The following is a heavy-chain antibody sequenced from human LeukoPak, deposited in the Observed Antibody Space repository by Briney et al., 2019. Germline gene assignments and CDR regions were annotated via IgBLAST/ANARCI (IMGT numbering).Heavy chain of an antibody. V-gene: IGHV1-18*01. CDR2: ISGYNGNT. D-gene: IGHD6-19*01. Sequence: ASVKVSCKTSGFSFTSYGISWVRQAPGQGLEWMGWISGYNGNTNYAQKLQGRVTMTTDTSANTAYMELRSLRSDDTAMYYCARSQQWLYLVDYWGQGTLVTVSS. CDR3: ARSQQWLYLVDY. J-gene: IGHJ4*02. CDR1: GFSFTSYG.